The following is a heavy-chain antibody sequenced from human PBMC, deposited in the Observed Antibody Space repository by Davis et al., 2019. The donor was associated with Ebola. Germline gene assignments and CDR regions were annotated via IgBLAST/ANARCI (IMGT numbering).Heavy chain of an antibody. D-gene: IGHD3-9*01. CDR2: ISAYNGNT. CDR1: GYTFTSYG. Sequence: ASVKVSCKASGYTFTSYGISWVRQAPGQGLEWMGWISAYNGNTNYAQKLQGRVTMTTDTSTSTAYMELRSLRSDDTAMYYCARDQRFYYDILTGSFGMDVWGQGTTVTVSS. CDR3: ARDQRFYYDILTGSFGMDV. J-gene: IGHJ6*02. V-gene: IGHV1-18*04.